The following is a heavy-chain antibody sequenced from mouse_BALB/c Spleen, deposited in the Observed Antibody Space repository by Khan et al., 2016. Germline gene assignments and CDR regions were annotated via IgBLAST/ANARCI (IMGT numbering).Heavy chain of an antibody. CDR3: ARSTQSFYAMDY. CDR2: IDPFNGGT. J-gene: IGHJ4*01. V-gene: IGHV1S135*01. CDR1: GYSFTSYY. Sequence: VQLKESGPELMKPGASVKISCKASGYSFTSYYMHWVKQSHGKSLEWIGYIDPFNGGTSYNQKFKGKATLTVDKSSSTAYMHLSSLTSEDSAVYYCARSTQSFYAMDYWGQGTSVTVSS. D-gene: IGHD1-1*01.